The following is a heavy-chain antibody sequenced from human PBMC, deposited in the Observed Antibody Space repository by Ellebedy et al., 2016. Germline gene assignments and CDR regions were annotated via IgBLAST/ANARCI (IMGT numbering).Heavy chain of an antibody. Sequence: ASVKVSCKASGGTFSSYAISWVRQAPGQGLEWMGRIIPILGIANYAQKFQGRVTITADKSTSTAYMELSSLRSEDTAVYYCARLGASPSGYFDYWGQGTLVTVSS. CDR3: ARLGASPSGYFDY. CDR1: GGTFSSYA. V-gene: IGHV1-69*04. J-gene: IGHJ4*02. CDR2: IIPILGIA. D-gene: IGHD1-26*01.